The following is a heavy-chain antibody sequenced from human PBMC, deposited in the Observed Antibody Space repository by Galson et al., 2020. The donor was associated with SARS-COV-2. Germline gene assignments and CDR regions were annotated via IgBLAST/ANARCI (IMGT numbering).Heavy chain of an antibody. CDR3: ARLLYDSGVTTPAFDI. CDR2: IYYSGST. D-gene: IGHD4-17*01. J-gene: IGHJ3*02. V-gene: IGHV4-39*07. CDR1: GGSITTGGYY. Sequence: SETLSLTCTVAGGSITTGGYYWGWIRQPPGEGLEWIGTIYYSGSTNYNPSLKSRVTISVDTSKNQFSLKLSPVTAADTAVYYCARLLYDSGVTTPAFDIWGQGTMVTVSS.